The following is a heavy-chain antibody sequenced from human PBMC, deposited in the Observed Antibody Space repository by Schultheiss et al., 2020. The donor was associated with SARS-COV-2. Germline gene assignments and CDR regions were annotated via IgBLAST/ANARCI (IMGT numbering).Heavy chain of an antibody. CDR1: GIAVSRNY. V-gene: IGHV3-66*01. J-gene: IGHJ4*02. CDR3: TRGRPYYFDS. Sequence: GGSLRLSCAAPGIAVSRNYMIWVRQAPGKGLEWVSVIFAGGTTHYADSVKGRFILSRDNAKNTLYLQMNSLRAEDTAVYYCTRGRPYYFDSWGPGTLVTVSS. CDR2: IFAGGTT.